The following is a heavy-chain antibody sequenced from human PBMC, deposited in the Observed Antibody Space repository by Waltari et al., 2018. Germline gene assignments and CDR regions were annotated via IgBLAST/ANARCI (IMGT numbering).Heavy chain of an antibody. CDR1: GFTFGDYG. V-gene: IGHV3-49*03. CDR3: TRVVVTFGGVIDAFDI. J-gene: IGHJ3*02. Sequence: EVQLVESGGGLVQPGRSLSLSCAASGFTFGDYGLSWFRQAPGMGRQWLGYIRRKLNGGTTEYAASVKGRFTISRDDSKSNAYLQMNSLKTEDTAVYYCTRVVVTFGGVIDAFDIWGQGTMVTVSS. D-gene: IGHD3-16*02. CDR2: IRRKLNGGTT.